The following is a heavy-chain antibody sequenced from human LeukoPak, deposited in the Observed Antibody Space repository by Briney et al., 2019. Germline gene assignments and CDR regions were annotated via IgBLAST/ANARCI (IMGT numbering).Heavy chain of an antibody. CDR3: AKDPYSSSWRSDAFDI. J-gene: IGHJ3*02. D-gene: IGHD6-13*01. CDR1: GFTFSSYA. Sequence: PGGSLRLSCAASGFTFSSYAMSWVRQAPGKGLEWVSAISGSGGSTYYADSVKGRFTISRDNSKNTLYLQMNSLRAEDTAVYYCAKDPYSSSWRSDAFDIWGQGTMVTVSS. V-gene: IGHV3-23*01. CDR2: ISGSGGST.